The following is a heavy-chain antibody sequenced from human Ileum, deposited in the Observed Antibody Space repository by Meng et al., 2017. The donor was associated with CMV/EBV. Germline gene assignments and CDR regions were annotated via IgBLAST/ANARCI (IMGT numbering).Heavy chain of an antibody. CDR2: ISEVGNMK. V-gene: IGHV3-30*03. CDR1: GFTCGRSD. CDR3: ARDLVVGVPDYLDS. Sequence: ASGFTCGRSDMHWVRQDRGKGMEWVAVISEVGNMKWYADAVKGRFTVSRDNSKNTLYIQMDSLRVEDTAVYYCARDLVVGVPDYLDSWGQGTLVTVSS. D-gene: IGHD2-15*01. J-gene: IGHJ4*02.